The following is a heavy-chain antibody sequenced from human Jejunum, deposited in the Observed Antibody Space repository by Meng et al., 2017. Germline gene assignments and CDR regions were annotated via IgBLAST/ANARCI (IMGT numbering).Heavy chain of an antibody. J-gene: IGHJ4*02. Sequence: EVQLVESGGDLVQPGGSLGLSCAVSGFTFSDHYMDWVRQAPGRGLEWVARSRNKANGYTTNYAASVKDRFTISRDDSKNSLNLQMNSLKIEDTALYYCVRGYNGFDLWGQGTLVTVSS. CDR1: GFTFSDHY. CDR2: SRNKANGYTT. CDR3: VRGYNGFDL. V-gene: IGHV3-72*01. D-gene: IGHD5-24*01.